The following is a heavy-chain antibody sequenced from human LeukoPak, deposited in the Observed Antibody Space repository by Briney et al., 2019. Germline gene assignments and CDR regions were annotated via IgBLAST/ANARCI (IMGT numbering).Heavy chain of an antibody. CDR2: INQDRSAE. V-gene: IGHV3-7*01. D-gene: IGHD1/OR15-1a*01. CDR1: GLNFGSSW. CDR3: LVTTRSRGFDY. J-gene: IGHJ4*02. Sequence: GGSLRLSCAASGLNFGSSWMTWVRQTPDKGLEWVASINQDRSAEYYVDSVRGRFTISRDNPKNSVYLQMSSLRAEDTAVYYCLVTTRSRGFDYWGQGTLVTVSS.